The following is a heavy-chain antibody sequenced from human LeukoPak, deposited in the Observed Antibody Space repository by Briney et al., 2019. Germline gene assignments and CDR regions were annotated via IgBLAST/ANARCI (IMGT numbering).Heavy chain of an antibody. CDR3: ARVSGAFDI. Sequence: SETLSLTCTVSGGSISSSSYYWGWIRQPPGKGLEWIGSIYHSGSTYYNPSLKSRVTISVDTSKNQFSLKLSSVTAADTAVYYCARVSGAFDIWGQGTMVTVSS. V-gene: IGHV4-39*07. D-gene: IGHD3-10*01. J-gene: IGHJ3*02. CDR1: GGSISSSSYY. CDR2: IYHSGST.